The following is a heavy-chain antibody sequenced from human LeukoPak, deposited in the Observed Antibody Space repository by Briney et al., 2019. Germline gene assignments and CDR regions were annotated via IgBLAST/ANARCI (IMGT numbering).Heavy chain of an antibody. CDR2: ITGSDDKT. Sequence: TAGSLRLSCAASGFTFSGSAMTWVRQAPGKGLQWVSTITGSDDKTYYADSVKGRFTISRDFSKNMVHLHMNSLRVEDTAIYYCAKGPQLYSGYHPDYWGQGTLVTVSS. D-gene: IGHD5-12*01. CDR1: GFTFSGSA. CDR3: AKGPQLYSGYHPDY. J-gene: IGHJ4*02. V-gene: IGHV3-23*01.